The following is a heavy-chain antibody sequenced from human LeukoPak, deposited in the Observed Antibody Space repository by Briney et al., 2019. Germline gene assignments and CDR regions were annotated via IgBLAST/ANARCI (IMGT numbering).Heavy chain of an antibody. CDR2: IIPIFGTA. CDR3: ARGRKAVWFGDL. D-gene: IGHD3-10*01. Sequence: ASVKVSCKASGGTFSSYAISWVRQAPGQGLEWMGGIIPIFGTANYAQKFQGRVTITTDESTSTAYMELSSLRSEDTAVYYCARGRKAVWFGDLWGQGTLVTVSS. J-gene: IGHJ4*02. CDR1: GGTFSSYA. V-gene: IGHV1-69*05.